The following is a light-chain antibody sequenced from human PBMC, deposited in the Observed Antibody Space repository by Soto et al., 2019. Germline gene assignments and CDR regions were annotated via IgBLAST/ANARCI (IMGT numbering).Light chain of an antibody. Sequence: EIVMTQSPATLSVSPGETATLSCRASQSVNLNLAWYQQKPGQAPRLLIYGASNTATGIPARFSGSGAGTEFTLTIISLQSEDSAVYYCQQCVSWPPLTFGGGTTVEIK. CDR1: QSVNLN. J-gene: IGKJ4*01. CDR2: GAS. V-gene: IGKV3-15*01. CDR3: QQCVSWPPLT.